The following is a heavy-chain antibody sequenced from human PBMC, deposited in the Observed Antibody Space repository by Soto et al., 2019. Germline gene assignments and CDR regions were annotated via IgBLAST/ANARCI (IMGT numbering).Heavy chain of an antibody. D-gene: IGHD6-13*01. Sequence: EVQLVESGGGLIQPGGSLRLSCAASGFTFSSYDMHWVRQATGKGLEWVSAIGTAGDTYYPGSVKGRFSISSENAKNSLYLQMNSLRAGDTALYYCARGWLATGGSLSYMDVWGKGTTVTVSS. CDR2: IGTAGDT. CDR3: ARGWLATGGSLSYMDV. CDR1: GFTFSSYD. V-gene: IGHV3-13*01. J-gene: IGHJ6*03.